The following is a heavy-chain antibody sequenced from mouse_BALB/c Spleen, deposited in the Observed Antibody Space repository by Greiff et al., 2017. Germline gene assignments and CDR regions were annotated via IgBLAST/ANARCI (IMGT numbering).Heavy chain of an antibody. CDR3: ARRAYYRYDDYAMDY. D-gene: IGHD2-14*01. J-gene: IGHJ4*01. V-gene: IGHV1-7*01. CDR1: GYTFTSYW. Sequence: VQLQQSGAELAKPGASVKMSCKASGYTFTSYWMHWVKQRPGQGLEWIGYINPSTGYTEYNQKFKDKATLTADKSSSTAYMQLSSLTSEDSAVYYCARRAYYRYDDYAMDYWGQGTSVTVSS. CDR2: INPSTGYT.